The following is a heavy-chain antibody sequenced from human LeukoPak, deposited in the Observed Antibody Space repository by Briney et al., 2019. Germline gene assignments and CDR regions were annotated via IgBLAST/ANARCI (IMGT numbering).Heavy chain of an antibody. CDR3: SRSLNY. V-gene: IGHV3-7*01. J-gene: IGHJ4*02. CDR2: IKEDGSKT. Sequence: PGGSLRLSCAASGFTFSGSWMDWVRQAPGKGLEWVANIKEDGSKTYYVDSAKGRFTVSRDNVKSSLYLQLDSLRVEDTAIYHCSRSLNYWGQGTLVTVSS. CDR1: GFTFSGSW.